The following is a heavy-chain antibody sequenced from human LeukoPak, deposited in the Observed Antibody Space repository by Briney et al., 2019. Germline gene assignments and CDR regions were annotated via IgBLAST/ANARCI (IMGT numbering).Heavy chain of an antibody. CDR2: ISSSSSYI. Sequence: GGSLRLSCAASGFTFSSYSMNWVRQAPGKGLEWVSSISSSSSYIYYADSVKGRFTISRDNAKNSLYLQMNNQRAEDTAVYYCAREASSSWSPSVYGGQGTLDTVSS. CDR1: GFTFSSYS. V-gene: IGHV3-21*01. CDR3: AREASSSWSPSVY. J-gene: IGHJ4*02. D-gene: IGHD6-13*01.